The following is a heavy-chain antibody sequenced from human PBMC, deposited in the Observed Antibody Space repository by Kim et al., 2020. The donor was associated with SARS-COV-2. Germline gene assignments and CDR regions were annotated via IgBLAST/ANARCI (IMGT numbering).Heavy chain of an antibody. CDR1: GYTLTELS. D-gene: IGHD6-19*01. CDR3: ATAPGIAVAGTAPNWFDP. Sequence: ASVKVSCKVSGYTLTELSMHWVRQAPGKGLEWMGGFDPEDGETIYAQKFQGRVTMTEDTSTDTAYMELSSLRSEDTAVYYCATAPGIAVAGTAPNWFDPWAQGTLVTVSS. V-gene: IGHV1-24*01. CDR2: FDPEDGET. J-gene: IGHJ5*02.